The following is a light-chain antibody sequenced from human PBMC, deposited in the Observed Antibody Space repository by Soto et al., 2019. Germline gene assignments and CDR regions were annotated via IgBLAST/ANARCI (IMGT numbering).Light chain of an antibody. CDR1: SSDIGLYNR. CDR2: DVS. CDR3: CSYTKDNTYV. V-gene: IGLV2-18*02. Sequence: QSVLTQPPSVSGSPGQSLTISCSGTSSDIGLYNRVSWYQQSPGTAPKLMIYDVSNRPSGVPDRFSVSRSGNTASLTISGLQPEDEADYYCCSYTKDNTYVFGTGTKVTVL. J-gene: IGLJ1*01.